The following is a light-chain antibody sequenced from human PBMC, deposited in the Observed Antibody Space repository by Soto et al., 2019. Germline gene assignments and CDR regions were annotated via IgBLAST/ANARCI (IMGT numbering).Light chain of an antibody. CDR1: QSIRSW. CDR2: KAS. CDR3: QQYNNYTWT. V-gene: IGKV1-5*03. Sequence: DIQMTQSPSTLSASVGDSVTITCRASQSIRSWLAWYQQKPGKAPKLLIYKASGLESGVPSRFSGSGSGTEFSLTISSLQPDDFATYYCQQYNNYTWTFGQGTKVEVK. J-gene: IGKJ1*01.